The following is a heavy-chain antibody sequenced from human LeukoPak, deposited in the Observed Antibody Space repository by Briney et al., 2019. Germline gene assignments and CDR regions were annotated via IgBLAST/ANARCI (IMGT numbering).Heavy chain of an antibody. V-gene: IGHV3-7*01. D-gene: IGHD3-22*01. J-gene: IGHJ4*02. CDR3: PRSYTWSGYYYGVVY. CDR1: GFTFNNYW. CDR2: IKNDGRDK. Sequence: GGSLRLSCVASGFTFNNYWMTWVRQAPGKGLDWVATIKNDGRDKHYVYPVKGPFAISRDNANNSLHPQMNSLRAEDTAVYFCPRSYTWSGYYYGVVYWGEGILVTVSS.